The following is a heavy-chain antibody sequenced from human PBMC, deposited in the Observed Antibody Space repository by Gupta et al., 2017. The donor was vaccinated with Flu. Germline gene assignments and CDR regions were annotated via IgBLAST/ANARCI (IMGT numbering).Heavy chain of an antibody. V-gene: IGHV3-30*18. J-gene: IGHJ6*02. CDR2: ISYDGSNK. Sequence: QVQLVESGGGVVQSGRSLILSCAASGFTFSSYGMHWVRQAPGKGLEWVAVISYDGSNKYYADSVKGRFTISRDNSKNTLYLQMNSLRAEDTAVYYCAKDFAYYDILTGYYTHYGMDVWGQGTTVTVSS. D-gene: IGHD3-9*01. CDR1: GFTFSSYG. CDR3: AKDFAYYDILTGYYTHYGMDV.